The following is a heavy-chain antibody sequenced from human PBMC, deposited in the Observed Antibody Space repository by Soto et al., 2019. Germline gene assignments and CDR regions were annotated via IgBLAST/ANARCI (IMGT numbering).Heavy chain of an antibody. Sequence: ASVKVSCKASGYSLIKYYIHWVRQAPGQGLEWVGTLNPSSGATSYAQNFQGRVTLTGDTSASTVFMELSSLRSEDTALYYCARDRPPVYGGQGTMVTVSS. CDR2: LNPSSGAT. CDR1: GYSLIKYY. CDR3: ARDRPPVY. V-gene: IGHV1-46*01. J-gene: IGHJ4*02.